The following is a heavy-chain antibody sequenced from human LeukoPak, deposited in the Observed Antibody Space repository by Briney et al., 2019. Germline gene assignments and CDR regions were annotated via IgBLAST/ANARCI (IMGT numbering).Heavy chain of an antibody. CDR1: GYTFTSYY. J-gene: IGHJ4*02. CDR2: VNPSGGST. CDR3: ARDSWDDVSFDY. V-gene: IGHV1-46*01. D-gene: IGHD1-1*01. Sequence: ASVRVSCKASGYTFTSYYMHWVRQAPGQGLEWMGIVNPSGGSTSYAQKFQGRVTMTRDTSTSTVYMELSSLRSEDTAVYYCARDSWDDVSFDYWGQGTLVTVSS.